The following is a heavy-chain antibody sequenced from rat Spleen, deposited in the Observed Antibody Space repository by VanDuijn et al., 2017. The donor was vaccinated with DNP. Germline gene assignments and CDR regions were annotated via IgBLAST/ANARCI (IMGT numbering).Heavy chain of an antibody. V-gene: IGHV5-25*01. D-gene: IGHD1-11*01. J-gene: IGHJ2*01. CDR1: GFTFSDYD. Sequence: EVQLVESGGGLVQFGRSLKISCEASGFTFSDYDMACVRQAQTKGLEWVAAINSDGLVTYHRHSVKGRFTVSRDNRKSILYLQMDILRSEDTATYYCAKHWYGGFDYWGQGVMVTISP. CDR2: INSDGLVT. CDR3: AKHWYGGFDY.